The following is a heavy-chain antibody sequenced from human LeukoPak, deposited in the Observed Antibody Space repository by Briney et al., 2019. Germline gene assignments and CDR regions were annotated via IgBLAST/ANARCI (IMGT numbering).Heavy chain of an antibody. Sequence: PSETLSLTCAVYGGSFSGYYWSWIRQPPGKGLEWIGEINHSGSTNYNPSLKSRVTISVDTSKNQFSLKLSSVTAADTAVYYCASLVYVESNWGQGNLVTASS. CDR1: GGSFSGYY. CDR2: INHSGST. D-gene: IGHD3-10*02. CDR3: ASLVYVESN. V-gene: IGHV4-34*01. J-gene: IGHJ4*02.